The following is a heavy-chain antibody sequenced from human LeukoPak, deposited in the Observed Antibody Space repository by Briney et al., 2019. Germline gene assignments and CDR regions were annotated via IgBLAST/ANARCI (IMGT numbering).Heavy chain of an antibody. J-gene: IGHJ4*02. D-gene: IGHD3-3*01. CDR2: IKQDGSEK. Sequence: GSLRLSCAASGFTFSSYWMSWVRQAPGKGLEWVANIKQDGSEKYYVDSVKGRFTISRDNAKNSLYLQMNSLRAEDTAVYYCARVTGVVISRIDYWGQGTLVTVSS. CDR1: GFTFSSYW. V-gene: IGHV3-7*03. CDR3: ARVTGVVISRIDY.